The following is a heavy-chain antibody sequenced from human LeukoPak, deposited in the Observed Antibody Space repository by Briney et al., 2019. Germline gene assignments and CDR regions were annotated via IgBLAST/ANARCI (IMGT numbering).Heavy chain of an antibody. Sequence: WASVKVSCKTSGYTFTSYGINWVRQAPGQGLEGMGRISAHNGNANYAQKFQGRVTMTTDTLATTAYMELRSLRSDDTAVYYCARDLERYYDLEGRSGYWGQGTLVTVSS. CDR1: GYTFTSYG. V-gene: IGHV1-18*01. CDR2: ISAHNGNA. J-gene: IGHJ4*02. CDR3: ARDLERYYDLEGRSGY. D-gene: IGHD3-3*01.